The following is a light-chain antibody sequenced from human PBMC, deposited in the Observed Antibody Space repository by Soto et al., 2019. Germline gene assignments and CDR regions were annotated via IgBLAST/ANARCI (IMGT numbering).Light chain of an antibody. V-gene: IGKV3-20*01. CDR3: QQYGISGP. Sequence: IGFTNSSGALSLSPGERATLSCRASQSVTNNYLAWYQQNPGQAPRLLIYGASNRATGIPDRFSGSGSGTDFTLTISRLEPEDFAVYYCQQYGISGPFGHGTKVDVK. CDR2: GAS. CDR1: QSVTNNY. J-gene: IGKJ1*01.